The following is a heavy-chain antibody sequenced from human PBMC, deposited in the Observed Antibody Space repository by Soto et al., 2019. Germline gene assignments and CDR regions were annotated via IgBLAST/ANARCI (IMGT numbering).Heavy chain of an antibody. CDR2: ISAYNGNT. V-gene: IGHV1-18*01. CDR1: GYTFTSYG. Sequence: ASVKVSCKDSGYTFTSYGISWVRQAPGQGLEWMGWISAYNGNTNYAQKLQGRVTMTTDTSTSTAYMELRSLRSDDTAVYYCARDLEGYYYGSGSYYKGNYXDYWGQGTLVTVSS. D-gene: IGHD3-10*01. J-gene: IGHJ4*02. CDR3: ARDLEGYYYGSGSYYKGNYXDY.